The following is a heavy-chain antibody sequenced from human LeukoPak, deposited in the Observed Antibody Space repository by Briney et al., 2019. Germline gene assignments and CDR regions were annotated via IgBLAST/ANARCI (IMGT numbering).Heavy chain of an antibody. CDR3: ARHPNTYSSSWYNNAEYFQH. Sequence: SETLSLTCTVSGGSISSYYWSWIRQPPGKGLEWIGSISYSGSTYYNPSLESRVTISVDTSENQFSLKLSSVTAADTAVYFCARHPNTYSSSWYNNAEYFQHWGQGTLVTVSS. J-gene: IGHJ1*01. CDR2: ISYSGST. CDR1: GGSISSYY. V-gene: IGHV4-59*05. D-gene: IGHD6-13*01.